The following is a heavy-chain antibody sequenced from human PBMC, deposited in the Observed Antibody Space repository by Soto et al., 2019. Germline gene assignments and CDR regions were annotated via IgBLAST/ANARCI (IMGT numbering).Heavy chain of an antibody. V-gene: IGHV1-2*02. CDR3: ARSLAAAGSNYYYYGMDV. J-gene: IGHJ6*02. Sequence: GASVKVSCKASGYTFTGYYMHWVRQAPGQGLEWMGWINPNSGGTNYAQKFQGRVTMTRDTSISTAYMELSRLGSDDTAVYYCARSLAAAGSNYYYYGMDVWGQGTTVTVSS. CDR1: GYTFTGYY. D-gene: IGHD6-13*01. CDR2: INPNSGGT.